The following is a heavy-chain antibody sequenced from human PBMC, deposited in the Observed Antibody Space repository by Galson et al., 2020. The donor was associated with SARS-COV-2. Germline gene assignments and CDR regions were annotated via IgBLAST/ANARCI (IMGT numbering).Heavy chain of an antibody. Sequence: NSGGSLRLSCAGSGFSFNSYIMNWVRQAPGQGLEWVASISSVVTYTYYADAVKGRFTVSRDNAKNTLYLQMNSLRAGDTAVYYCARVAIGCGGTCYADHWGQGIMVTVSS. CDR2: ISSVVTYT. CDR3: ARVAIGCGGTCYADH. CDR1: GFSFNSYI. V-gene: IGHV3-21*01. D-gene: IGHD2-21*01. J-gene: IGHJ5*02.